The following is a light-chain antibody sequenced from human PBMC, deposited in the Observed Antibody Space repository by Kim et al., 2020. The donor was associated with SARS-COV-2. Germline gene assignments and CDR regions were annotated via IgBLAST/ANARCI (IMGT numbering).Light chain of an antibody. J-gene: IGKJ1*01. CDR3: QQYNSYPWT. Sequence: ASLGDRVTITCRARQSISSWLAWYQQKPGKAPKLLIYDASSLQSGVQSRFSGSESGTEFTLTISSLQPDDFATYYCQQYNSYPWTFGQGTKVEIK. CDR2: DAS. CDR1: QSISSW. V-gene: IGKV1-5*01.